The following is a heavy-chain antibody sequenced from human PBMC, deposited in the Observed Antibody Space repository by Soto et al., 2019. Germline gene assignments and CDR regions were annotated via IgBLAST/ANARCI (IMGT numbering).Heavy chain of an antibody. V-gene: IGHV4-59*01. D-gene: IGHD3-9*01. CDR3: ARGGLTGSWGYYYYYMDV. Sequence: LSLTCTVSGGSISSYYWSWIRQPPGKGLEWIGYIYYSGSTNYNPSLKSRVTISVDTSKNQFSLKLSSVTAADTAVYYCARGGLTGSWGYYYYYMDVWGKGTTVTVSS. CDR1: GGSISSYY. J-gene: IGHJ6*03. CDR2: IYYSGST.